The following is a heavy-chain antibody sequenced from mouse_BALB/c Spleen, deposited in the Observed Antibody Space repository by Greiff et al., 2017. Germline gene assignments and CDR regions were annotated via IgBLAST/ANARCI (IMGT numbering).Heavy chain of an antibody. CDR3: TRDYYYGSSHWYFDV. CDR2: ISSGGSYT. D-gene: IGHD1-1*01. Sequence: EVKVVESGGGLVKPGGSLKLSCAASGFTFTSYAMSWVRQSPEKRLLWVAEISSGGSYTYYPDTVTGRFTISRDNGKNTLFLEMSSLRAEDTAMYYGTRDYYYGSSHWYFDVWGAGTTVTVSS. V-gene: IGHV5-9-4*01. CDR1: GFTFTSYA. J-gene: IGHJ1*01.